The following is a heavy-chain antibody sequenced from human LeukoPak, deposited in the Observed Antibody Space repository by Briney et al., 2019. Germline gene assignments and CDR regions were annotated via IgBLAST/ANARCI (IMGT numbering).Heavy chain of an antibody. D-gene: IGHD6-19*01. CDR1: GGSFSGYY. CDR3: ARLKRWLVPNWFDP. CDR2: INHSGST. Sequence: SETLSLTCAVYGGSFSGYYWSWIRQPPGKGLEWIGEINHSGSTNYNPSLKSRVTISVDTSKNQFSLKLSSVTAADTAVYYCARLKRWLVPNWFDPWGQGTLVTVSS. V-gene: IGHV4-34*01. J-gene: IGHJ5*02.